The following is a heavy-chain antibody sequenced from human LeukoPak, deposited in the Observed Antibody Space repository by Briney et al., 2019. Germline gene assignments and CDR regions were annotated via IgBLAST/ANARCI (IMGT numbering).Heavy chain of an antibody. D-gene: IGHD1-26*01. V-gene: IGHV3-33*08. Sequence: TGGSLRLSCAASGFPFSRYAMHWVRQAPGKGLEWVAVIWYDGSNKYYADSVKGRFTISRDNSKNTLYLQMNSLRAEDTAVYYCARERELLEDNYFDYWGQGTLVTVSS. CDR1: GFPFSRYA. J-gene: IGHJ4*02. CDR2: IWYDGSNK. CDR3: ARERELLEDNYFDY.